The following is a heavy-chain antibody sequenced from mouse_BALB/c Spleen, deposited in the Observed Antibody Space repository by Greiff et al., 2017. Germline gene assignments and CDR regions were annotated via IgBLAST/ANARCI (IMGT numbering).Heavy chain of an antibody. CDR3: ASYYYGSSGFAY. V-gene: IGHV2-6-7*01. J-gene: IGHJ3*01. D-gene: IGHD1-1*01. CDR1: GFSLTSYG. CDR2: IWGDGST. Sequence: QVQLQQSGPGLVQPSQSLSITCTVSGFSLTSYGVNWVRQPPGKGLEWLGMIWGDGSTDYNSALKSRLSISKDNSKSQVFLKMNSLQTDDTARYYCASYYYGSSGFAYWGQGTLVTVSA.